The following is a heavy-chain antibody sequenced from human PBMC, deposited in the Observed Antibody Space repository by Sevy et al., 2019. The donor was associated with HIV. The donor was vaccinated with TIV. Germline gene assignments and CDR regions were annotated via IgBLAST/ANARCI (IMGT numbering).Heavy chain of an antibody. CDR2: IIPIFGTT. J-gene: IGHJ5*02. CDR3: ARLGAAGLAGWFDP. D-gene: IGHD6-13*01. V-gene: IGHV1-69*13. CDR1: GGTFSRSA. Sequence: ASVKVSCKASGGTFSRSAISWMRQAPGQGLEWMGGIIPIFGTTNYARNFQGRLTITADESTSAAYMELSSLTSEASAVYYCARLGAAGLAGWFDPWGQGTLVTVSS.